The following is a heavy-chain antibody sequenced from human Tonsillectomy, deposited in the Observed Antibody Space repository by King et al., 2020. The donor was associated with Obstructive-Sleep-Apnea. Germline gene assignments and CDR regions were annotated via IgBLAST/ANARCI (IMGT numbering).Heavy chain of an antibody. D-gene: IGHD3-9*01. CDR3: AGAYYDILTGYSWTFDF. CDR1: GYSISSGYY. J-gene: IGHJ4*02. CDR2: IYHSGST. V-gene: IGHV4-38-2*02. Sequence: QLQESGPGLVKPSETLSLTCTVSGYSISSGYYWGWIRQPPGKGLEWIGSIYHSGSTYYNPSLKSRVTISVDTSTNQFSLKLTSVTAADTAVYYCAGAYYDILTGYSWTFDFWGQGTLVTVSS.